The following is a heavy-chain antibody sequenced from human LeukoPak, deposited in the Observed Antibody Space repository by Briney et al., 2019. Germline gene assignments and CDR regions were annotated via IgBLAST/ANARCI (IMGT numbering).Heavy chain of an antibody. CDR2: IYYSGST. J-gene: IGHJ4*02. CDR3: ARRSYSSGWYGIDY. Sequence: PSETLSLTCTVSGGSISSYYWSWIRQPPGKGLEWIGYIYYSGSTNYNPSLKSRVTISADTSKNQFSLKLSSVTAADTAVYYCARRSYSSGWYGIDYWGQGTLVTVSS. CDR1: GGSISSYY. V-gene: IGHV4-59*08. D-gene: IGHD6-19*01.